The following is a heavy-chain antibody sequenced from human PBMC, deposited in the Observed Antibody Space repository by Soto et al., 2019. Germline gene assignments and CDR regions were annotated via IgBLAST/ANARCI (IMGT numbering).Heavy chain of an antibody. Sequence: SLRLSWAASGFTFSSFAMTWVRQAPGKGLEWVSGISDSGYSTYYADSVKGRFTISRDNSKNTLHLQMNSLRAEDTAIYYCARDITAMVSFDYWGQGTLVTVSS. CDR2: ISDSGYST. J-gene: IGHJ4*02. CDR1: GFTFSSFA. D-gene: IGHD5-18*01. CDR3: ARDITAMVSFDY. V-gene: IGHV3-23*01.